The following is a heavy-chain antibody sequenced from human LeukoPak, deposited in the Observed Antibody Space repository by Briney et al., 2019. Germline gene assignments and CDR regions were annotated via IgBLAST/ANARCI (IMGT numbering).Heavy chain of an antibody. CDR2: ISNDGSKK. CDR1: GFTFSSYG. CDR3: AKDRYSYAFEYSDS. V-gene: IGHV3-30*18. D-gene: IGHD5-18*01. J-gene: IGHJ4*02. Sequence: GGPLRLSCAASGFTFSSYGMHWVRQAPGKGLDWVAVISNDGSKKYYADSVKGRFTISRDNSKNTLSLQVSSLRAEDTAVYYCAKDRYSYAFEYSDSWGQGTLVTVSS.